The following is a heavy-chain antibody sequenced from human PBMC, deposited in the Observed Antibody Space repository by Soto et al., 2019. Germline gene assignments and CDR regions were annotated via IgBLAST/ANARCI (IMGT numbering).Heavy chain of an antibody. V-gene: IGHV5-51*01. J-gene: IGHJ4*02. CDR3: ARLGFPGAIYFDS. Sequence: GESLKISCKGSGYNFTTFWIGWVRQMPGKGPEWMGIIYPGDSETKYSPDFEGQVTISADRSTNTAYLQWRSLRASDTAMYYRARLGFPGAIYFDSWGLGTLVTVSS. CDR1: GYNFTTFW. CDR2: IYPGDSET.